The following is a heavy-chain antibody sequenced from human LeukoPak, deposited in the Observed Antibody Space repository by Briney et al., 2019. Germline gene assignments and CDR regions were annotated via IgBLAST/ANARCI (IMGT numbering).Heavy chain of an antibody. V-gene: IGHV1-46*01. CDR3: ARTAARRFDY. CDR1: GYTFPSYF. Sequence: ASVKVSCKASGYTFPSYFMHWVRQAPGQGLEWMGIINPTGGSTTYAQKLQGSVTMTRDTSTSTVYMELSSLRSDDTAVYYCARTAARRFDYWGQGTLVTVSS. J-gene: IGHJ4*02. CDR2: INPTGGST. D-gene: IGHD6-6*01.